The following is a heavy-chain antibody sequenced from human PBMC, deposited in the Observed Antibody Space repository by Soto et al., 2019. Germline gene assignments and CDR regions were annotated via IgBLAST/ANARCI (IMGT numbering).Heavy chain of an antibody. J-gene: IGHJ4*02. CDR2: INPSGGST. V-gene: IGHV1-46*01. Sequence: ASVKVSCKASGYTFTSYYMHWVRQAPGQGLEWMGIINPSGGSTSYAQKFQGRVTMTRDTSTSTVYMELSSLRSEDTAVYYCARDRYYDSSGYYPDYFDYWGQGTLVTVSS. CDR1: GYTFTSYY. D-gene: IGHD3-22*01. CDR3: ARDRYYDSSGYYPDYFDY.